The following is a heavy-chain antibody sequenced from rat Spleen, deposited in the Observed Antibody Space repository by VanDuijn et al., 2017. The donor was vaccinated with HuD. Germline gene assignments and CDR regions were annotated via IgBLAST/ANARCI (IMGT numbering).Heavy chain of an antibody. V-gene: IGHV2-30*01. Sequence: QVQLKESGPGLVQPSQTLSLTCTVSGFSLTSYNVHWVRQPTGKGLEWMGVIWGDGSTAYNSALKSRLSISRDTSKSQVFLKMSSVKTEDTATYYCARGGMDAWGQGASVTVSS. CDR3: ARGGMDA. CDR2: IWGDGST. J-gene: IGHJ4*01. CDR1: GFSLTSYN.